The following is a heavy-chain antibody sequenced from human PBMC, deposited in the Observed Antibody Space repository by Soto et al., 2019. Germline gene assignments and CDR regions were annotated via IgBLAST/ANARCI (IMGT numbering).Heavy chain of an antibody. J-gene: IGHJ4*02. CDR1: GFTFSSYG. CDR2: ISNSGGST. Sequence: PGGSLRLSCAASGFTFSSYGMTWVRQAPGKGLEWVSTISNSGGSTYYADSVKGRFTISRDNSKNTLYLQMNSLRAEDTAVYYCAKLRIQLWLQDDYWGQGXLVTVYS. CDR3: AKLRIQLWLQDDY. V-gene: IGHV3-23*01. D-gene: IGHD5-18*01.